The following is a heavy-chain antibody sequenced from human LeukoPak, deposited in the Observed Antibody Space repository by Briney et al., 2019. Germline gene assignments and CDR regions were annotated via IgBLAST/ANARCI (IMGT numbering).Heavy chain of an antibody. D-gene: IGHD3-9*01. Sequence: LRLSCAASGFTFETYWMHWIRQSPGKGLEWLGNIYYRGDSYYTPSLKRRLTISVDTSRNQFSLELRSVTAADTAIYYCVRDTVKPAYDILTGSLIGASNWGRGTLVTVSS. CDR3: VRDTVKPAYDILTGSLIGASN. CDR2: IYYRGDS. V-gene: IGHV4-28*03. CDR1: GFTFETYW. J-gene: IGHJ4*02.